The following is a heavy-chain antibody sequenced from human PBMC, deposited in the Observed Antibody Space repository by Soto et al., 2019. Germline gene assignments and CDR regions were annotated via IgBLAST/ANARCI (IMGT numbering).Heavy chain of an antibody. CDR2: MNPNSGNT. D-gene: IGHD6-13*01. V-gene: IGHV1-8*01. Sequence: ASVKVSCEASGYTFTSYDINWVRQATGQGLEWMGWMNPNSGNTGYAQKFQGRVTMTRNTSISTAYMELSSLRSEDTAVYYCASWDSSSTPPSDYWGQGTLVTVSS. J-gene: IGHJ4*02. CDR1: GYTFTSYD. CDR3: ASWDSSSTPPSDY.